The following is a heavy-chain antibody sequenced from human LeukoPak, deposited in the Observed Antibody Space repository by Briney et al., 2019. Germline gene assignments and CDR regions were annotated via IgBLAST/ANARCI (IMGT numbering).Heavy chain of an antibody. V-gene: IGHV3-48*03. CDR2: ISSSGSTI. D-gene: IGHD2-15*01. J-gene: IGHJ4*02. CDR3: ASGYCSGGTCGLDY. CDR1: GFTFSSYE. Sequence: GGSLRLSCAASGFTFSSYEMNWVRQAPGKGLEWVSYISSSGSTIYYADSVKGRFTISRDNAKNSLYLQMNSLRAEDTAVYYCASGYCSGGTCGLDYWGQGTLSPSPQ.